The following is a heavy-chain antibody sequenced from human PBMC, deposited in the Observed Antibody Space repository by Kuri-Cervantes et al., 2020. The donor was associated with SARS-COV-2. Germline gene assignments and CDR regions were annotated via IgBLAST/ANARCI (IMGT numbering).Heavy chain of an antibody. D-gene: IGHD3-3*01. CDR3: ARRGGYYDFWSGSGIDY. J-gene: IGHJ4*02. CDR1: GGSFSGYY. Sequence: GSLRLSCAVYGGSFSGYYWSWIRQPPGKGLEWIGEINHSGSTNYNPSLKSRVTISVDTSKNQFSLKLSSVTAADTAVYYCARRGGYYDFWSGSGIDYWGQGTPVTVSS. V-gene: IGHV4-34*01. CDR2: INHSGST.